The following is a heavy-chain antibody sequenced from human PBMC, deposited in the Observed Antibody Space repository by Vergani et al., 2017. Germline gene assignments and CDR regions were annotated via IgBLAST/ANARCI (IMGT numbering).Heavy chain of an antibody. D-gene: IGHD6-6*01. J-gene: IGHJ4*02. CDR1: GGSISSSSYY. Sequence: QLQLQESGPGLVTPSETLSLTCTVSGGSISSSSYYWGWIRQPPGQGLEWIGSIYYSGSTYYNPSLKSRVTISVDTSKHQFSLKLSSVTAADTAVYYCASPGEYSSSDYYFDYWGQGTLVTVSS. CDR2: IYYSGST. CDR3: ASPGEYSSSDYYFDY. V-gene: IGHV4-39*01.